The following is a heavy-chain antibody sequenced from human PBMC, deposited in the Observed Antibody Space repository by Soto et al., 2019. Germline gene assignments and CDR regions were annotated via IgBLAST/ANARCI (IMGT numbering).Heavy chain of an antibody. J-gene: IGHJ4*02. CDR3: ARDSRIAARPFDY. CDR1: GFTFSSYS. D-gene: IGHD6-6*01. CDR2: ISSSSSYI. V-gene: IGHV3-21*01. Sequence: EVQLVESGGGLVKPGGSLRLSCAPSGFTFSSYSMNWVRQAPGKGLEWVSSISSSSSYIYYADSVKGRFTISRDNAKNSLYLQMNSLRAEDTAVYYCARDSRIAARPFDYWGKGTLVTVSS.